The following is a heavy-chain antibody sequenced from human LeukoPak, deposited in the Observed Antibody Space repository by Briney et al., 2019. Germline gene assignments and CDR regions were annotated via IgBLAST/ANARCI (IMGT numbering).Heavy chain of an antibody. D-gene: IGHD2-2*02. CDR2: IYYSGST. V-gene: IGHV4-59*08. Sequence: SETLSLTCTVSGGSISSYYWSWIRQPPGKGLEWIGYIYYSGSTNYNPSLKSRVTISVDTSKNQFSLKLSSVTAADTAVYYCARQILGYCSSTSCYTEWYFDYWDQGTLVTVSS. J-gene: IGHJ4*02. CDR1: GGSISSYY. CDR3: ARQILGYCSSTSCYTEWYFDY.